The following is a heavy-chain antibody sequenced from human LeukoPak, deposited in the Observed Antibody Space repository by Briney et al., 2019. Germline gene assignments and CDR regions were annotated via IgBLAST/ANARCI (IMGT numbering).Heavy chain of an antibody. CDR3: ARAAAIAAAFDY. CDR2: INHSGST. J-gene: IGHJ4*02. V-gene: IGHV4-34*01. D-gene: IGHD6-13*01. CDR1: GFTFSSYA. Sequence: NSGGSLRLSCAASGFTFSSYAMSWVRQAPGKGLEWIGEINHSGSTNYNPSLKSRVTISVDTSKNQFSLKLSSVTAADTAVYYCARAAAIAAAFDYWGQGTLVTVSS.